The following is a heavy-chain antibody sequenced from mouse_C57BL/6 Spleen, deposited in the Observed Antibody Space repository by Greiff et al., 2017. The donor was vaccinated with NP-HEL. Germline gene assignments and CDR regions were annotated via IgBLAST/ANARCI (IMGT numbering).Heavy chain of an antibody. CDR2: IDPSDSET. Sequence: QVQLQQPGAELVRPGSSVKLSCKASGYTFTSYWMHWVKQRPIQGLEWIGNIDPSDSETHYNQKFKDKATLTVDKSSSTAYMQLSSLTSEDSAVYYCARSSITTVVEENYFDYWGQGTTLTVSS. D-gene: IGHD1-1*01. V-gene: IGHV1-52*01. CDR3: ARSSITTVVEENYFDY. CDR1: GYTFTSYW. J-gene: IGHJ2*01.